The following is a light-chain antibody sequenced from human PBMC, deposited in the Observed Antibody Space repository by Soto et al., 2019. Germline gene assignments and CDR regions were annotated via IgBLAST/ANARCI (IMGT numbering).Light chain of an antibody. J-gene: IGKJ1*01. CDR3: QQYDYWWT. CDR1: QSVTSN. Sequence: EIVLTQSPATLSLTPGERATLSCRASQSVTSNVAWYQQKPGQAPRLLIYRASARATGVPARFSGSGSGTEFTLTISSLQSEDFGIYYCQQYDYWWTFGQGTKVDNK. CDR2: RAS. V-gene: IGKV3-15*01.